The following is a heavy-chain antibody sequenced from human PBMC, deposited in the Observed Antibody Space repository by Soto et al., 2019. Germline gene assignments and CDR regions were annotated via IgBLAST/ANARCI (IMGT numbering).Heavy chain of an antibody. CDR2: FYYSGST. D-gene: IGHD6-13*01. J-gene: IGHJ5*02. CDR1: GASISSSSYY. CDR3: ARDTAAARNNLFDP. Sequence: SETLSLTCTVSGASISSSSYYWGWIRQPPGKGLEWIGSFYYSGSTYYNPSLKSRVTISVDTSKNQFSLKLSSVTVADTAIYYCARDTAAARNNLFDPWGQGTLVTVSS. V-gene: IGHV4-39*07.